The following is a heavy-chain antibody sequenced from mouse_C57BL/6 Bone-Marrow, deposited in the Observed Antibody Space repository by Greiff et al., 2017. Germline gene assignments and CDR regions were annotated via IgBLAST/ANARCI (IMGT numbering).Heavy chain of an antibody. CDR2: INPGSGGT. CDR1: GYAFTNYL. CDR3: ARSAYHSNQGAMDY. J-gene: IGHJ4*01. D-gene: IGHD2-5*01. Sequence: VQLQQSGAELVRPGTSVKVSCKASGYAFTNYLIEWVKQRPGQGLEWIGVINPGSGGTNYNEKFKGKATLTADKSSSTAYMQLSSLTSEDSAVYVCARSAYHSNQGAMDYWGQGTSVTVSS. V-gene: IGHV1-54*01.